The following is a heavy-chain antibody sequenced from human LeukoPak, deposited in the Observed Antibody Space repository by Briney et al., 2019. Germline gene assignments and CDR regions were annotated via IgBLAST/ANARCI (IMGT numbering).Heavy chain of an antibody. J-gene: IGHJ4*02. CDR3: AREGRGYCSSTSCRAFDY. CDR2: ISYDGSNK. D-gene: IGHD2-2*01. V-gene: IGHV3-30*03. Sequence: QTGGSLRLSCAASGFTFSSYGMHWVRQAPGKGLEWVAVISYDGSNKYYADSVKGRFTISRDNSKNTLYLQMNSLRAEDTAVYYCAREGRGYCSSTSCRAFDYWGQGTLVTVSS. CDR1: GFTFSSYG.